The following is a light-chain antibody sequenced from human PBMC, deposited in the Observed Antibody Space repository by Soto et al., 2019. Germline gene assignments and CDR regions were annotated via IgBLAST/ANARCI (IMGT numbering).Light chain of an antibody. Sequence: QLVLTQTPSVSGAAGQRVTISCTGSSSNIGAGYDIHWYQHLPGTAPKLLIFSNNNRPSGVPDRFSGSKSGTSASLAITGLQAEDEADYYCQSYDSSLSAYVFGTGTKLTVL. J-gene: IGLJ1*01. CDR3: QSYDSSLSAYV. V-gene: IGLV1-40*01. CDR2: SNN. CDR1: SSNIGAGYD.